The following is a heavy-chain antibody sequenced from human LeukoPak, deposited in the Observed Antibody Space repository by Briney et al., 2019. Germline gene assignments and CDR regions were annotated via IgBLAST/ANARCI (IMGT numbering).Heavy chain of an antibody. D-gene: IGHD3-22*01. CDR2: TNRDDSDT. CDR1: GLTFSSYA. J-gene: IGHJ4*02. CDR3: ARSANYFDTSGQDY. Sequence: GGSLRLSCAASGLTFSSYAMSWVRQAPGKGLVWVSRTNRDDSDTSYADSVKGRFTISRDKAKSTLYLQMNSLRVEDTAVYYCARSANYFDTSGQDYWGQGTLVTVSS. V-gene: IGHV3-74*01.